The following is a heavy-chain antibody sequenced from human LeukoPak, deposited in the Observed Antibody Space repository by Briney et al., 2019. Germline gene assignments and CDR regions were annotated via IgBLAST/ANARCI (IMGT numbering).Heavy chain of an antibody. CDR1: GGSISSYY. J-gene: IGHJ4*02. Sequence: PSETLSLTCTVSGGSISSYYWSWIRQPPGKGLEWITYISYSGSTNYNPSLKSRVTISVDTSKNQFSLKLSSVTAADTAVYYCARRVGATTFDYWGQGTLVTVSS. CDR3: ARRVGATTFDY. D-gene: IGHD1-26*01. V-gene: IGHV4-59*08. CDR2: ISYSGST.